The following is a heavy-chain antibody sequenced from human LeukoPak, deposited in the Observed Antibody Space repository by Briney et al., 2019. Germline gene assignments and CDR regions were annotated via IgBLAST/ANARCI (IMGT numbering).Heavy chain of an antibody. CDR2: IKPKTDGETT. J-gene: IGHJ4*02. V-gene: IGHV3-15*07. D-gene: IGHD3-22*01. CDR1: GFTFSNAY. Sequence: GGSLRLSCAASGFTFSNAYMNWVRQAPGKGLEWVGRIKPKTDGETTEYAAPVKDRFSISRDDSKSMMYLQMNSLKTEDTAVYYCAKGSYYDSSGSFYFDYWGQGTLVTVSS. CDR3: AKGSYYDSSGSFYFDY.